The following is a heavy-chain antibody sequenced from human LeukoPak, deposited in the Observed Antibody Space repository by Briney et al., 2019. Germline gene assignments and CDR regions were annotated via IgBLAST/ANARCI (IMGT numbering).Heavy chain of an antibody. CDR2: INTDGSST. V-gene: IGHV3-74*01. CDR3: ASGYDSSGYYYNY. CDR1: GFTFSSYW. Sequence: GGSLRLSCAASGFTFSSYWMHWVRQAPGKGLVWVSLINTDGSSTTYADSVKGRFTISRDNAKNSLYLQMNSLRVEDTAVYYCASGYDSSGYYYNYWGQGTLVTVSS. D-gene: IGHD3-22*01. J-gene: IGHJ4*02.